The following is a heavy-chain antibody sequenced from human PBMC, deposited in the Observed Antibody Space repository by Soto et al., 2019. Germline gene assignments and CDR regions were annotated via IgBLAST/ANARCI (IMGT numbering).Heavy chain of an antibody. CDR1: GFTFSSYA. D-gene: IGHD2-8*01. CDR3: AKDPGYCTNGVCFLDY. V-gene: IGHV3-23*01. Sequence: GGSLRLSCAASGFTFSSYAMSWFRQAPGKGLEWVSAISVSGGSTYYADSVKGRFTISRDNSKNTLYLQMNSLRAEDTAVYYCAKDPGYCTNGVCFLDYWGQGTLVTVSS. CDR2: ISVSGGST. J-gene: IGHJ4*02.